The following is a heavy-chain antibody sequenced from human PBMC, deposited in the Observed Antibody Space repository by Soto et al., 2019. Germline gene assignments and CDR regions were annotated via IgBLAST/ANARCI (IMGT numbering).Heavy chain of an antibody. Sequence: GASVKVSCKASGYTFTSYYMHWVRQAPGQGLEWMGIINPSGGSTSYAQKFQGRVTMTRDTSTSTVYMELSSLRSEDTAVYYCARDSAPFGVVIIPTYYMDVWGKGTTVTVSS. J-gene: IGHJ6*03. D-gene: IGHD3-3*01. CDR3: ARDSAPFGVVIIPTYYMDV. V-gene: IGHV1-46*03. CDR1: GYTFTSYY. CDR2: INPSGGST.